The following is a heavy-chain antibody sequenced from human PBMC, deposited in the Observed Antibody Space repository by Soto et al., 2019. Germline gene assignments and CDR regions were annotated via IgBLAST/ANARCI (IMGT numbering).Heavy chain of an antibody. J-gene: IGHJ4*02. D-gene: IGHD3-22*01. CDR2: ISYDGSNK. V-gene: IGHV3-30*18. Sequence: PGGSLRLSCAASGFTFSSYGMHWVRQAPGKGLEWVAVISYDGSNKYYADSVKGRFTISRDNSKNTLYLQMNSLRAEDTAVYYCAKDYGGSRYYDSSGFFDYWGQGTLVTVSS. CDR3: AKDYGGSRYYDSSGFFDY. CDR1: GFTFSSYG.